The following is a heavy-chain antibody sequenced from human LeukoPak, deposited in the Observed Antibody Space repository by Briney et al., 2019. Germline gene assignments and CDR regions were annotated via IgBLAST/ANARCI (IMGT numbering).Heavy chain of an antibody. CDR2: INHSGST. CDR3: ARMGVGWYSSGSTHSGYFDY. J-gene: IGHJ4*02. V-gene: IGHV4-34*01. CDR1: GGSFSGYY. D-gene: IGHD6-19*01. Sequence: SETLSLTCAVYGGSFSGYYWSWIRQPPGKGLEWIGEINHSGSTNYNPSLKSRVTISVDTSKNQFSLKLSSVTAADTAVYYCARMGVGWYSSGSTHSGYFDYWGQGTLVTVSS.